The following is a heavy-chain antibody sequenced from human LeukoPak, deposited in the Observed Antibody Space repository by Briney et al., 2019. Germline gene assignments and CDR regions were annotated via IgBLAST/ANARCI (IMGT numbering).Heavy chain of an antibody. CDR2: IKQDGSEK. Sequence: GGSLRLSCAASGFTFSSSWMTWVRQAPGKGLEWVANIKQDGSEKYYVDFVKGRFTISRDNAKNSLYLQMNSLRAEDTAVYYCVSNRGLGHWGQGTLVTVTS. V-gene: IGHV3-7*01. J-gene: IGHJ4*02. CDR1: GFTFSSSW. D-gene: IGHD1-14*01. CDR3: VSNRGLGH.